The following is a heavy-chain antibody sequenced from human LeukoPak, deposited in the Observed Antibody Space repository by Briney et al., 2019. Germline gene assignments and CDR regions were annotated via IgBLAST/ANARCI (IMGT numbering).Heavy chain of an antibody. Sequence: GGSLRLSCAASGFTVSSSAMSWVRQAPGKGLEWVSTISNNGGYTYYADSVQGRFTISRDNSKSTLCLQMNSLRAEDTAVYYCAKQLGYCSDGSCYFPYWGQGTLVTVSS. V-gene: IGHV3-23*01. J-gene: IGHJ4*02. CDR3: AKQLGYCSDGSCYFPY. CDR2: ISNNGGYT. CDR1: GFTVSSSA. D-gene: IGHD2-15*01.